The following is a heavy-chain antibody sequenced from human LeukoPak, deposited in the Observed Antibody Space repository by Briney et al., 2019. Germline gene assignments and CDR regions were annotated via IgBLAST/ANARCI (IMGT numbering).Heavy chain of an antibody. CDR1: GGSFSGYY. V-gene: IGHV4-34*01. CDR2: INHSGST. D-gene: IGHD3-22*01. Sequence: SETLSLTCAVYGGSFSGYYWSWIRQPPGKGLEWIGEINHSGSTSYNSSVKSRVTISVDTSKNQFSLKLSSVTAADTAVYYCARGLDYYDSSGYRLPALGYWGQGTPVTVSS. J-gene: IGHJ4*02. CDR3: ARGLDYYDSSGYRLPALGY.